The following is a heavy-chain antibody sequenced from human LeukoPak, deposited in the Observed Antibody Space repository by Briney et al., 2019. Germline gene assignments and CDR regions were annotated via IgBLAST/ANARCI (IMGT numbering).Heavy chain of an antibody. Sequence: GGSMGLSCAASGFTFSSHWMHWVRQAPGKGLVWVSRINSDGSSTNYADAVKGRFTVSRDNAKNTLYLQVNSLRAEDTAVYYCVRDKSSGYWFIDYWGQGTLVTVSS. V-gene: IGHV3-74*01. CDR2: INSDGSST. D-gene: IGHD3-22*01. CDR3: VRDKSSGYWFIDY. CDR1: GFTFSSHW. J-gene: IGHJ4*02.